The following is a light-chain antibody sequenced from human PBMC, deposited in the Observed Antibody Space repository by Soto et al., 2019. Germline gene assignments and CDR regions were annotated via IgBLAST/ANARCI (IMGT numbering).Light chain of an antibody. J-gene: IGKJ4*01. CDR3: QQRSNWPL. CDR1: QRVSSY. V-gene: IGKV3-11*01. Sequence: EIVLTQSPATLSLSPGERATLSCRASQRVSSYLAWYQQKPGQAPRLLIYDASNRATGIPARFSGSGSGTDFTLTISRLEPEDFAVYYCQQRSNWPLFGGGTKVEIK. CDR2: DAS.